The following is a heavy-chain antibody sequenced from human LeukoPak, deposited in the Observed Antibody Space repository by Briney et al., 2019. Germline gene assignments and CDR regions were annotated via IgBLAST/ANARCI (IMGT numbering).Heavy chain of an antibody. CDR3: ARKGSRRFDP. Sequence: PSETLSLTCTVSGGSISSSSYYWGWIRQPPGKGLEWIGSIYYSGSTYYNPSLKSRVTISVDTSKNQFSLKLSSVTAADTAVYYCARKGSRRFDPWGQGTLVTVSS. J-gene: IGHJ5*02. CDR2: IYYSGST. V-gene: IGHV4-39*01. CDR1: GGSISSSSYY.